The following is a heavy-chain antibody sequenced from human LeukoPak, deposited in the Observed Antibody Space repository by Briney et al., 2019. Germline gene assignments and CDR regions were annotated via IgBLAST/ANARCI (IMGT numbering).Heavy chain of an antibody. CDR1: GFTFSDYY. CDR3: ARERSLANFDY. J-gene: IGHJ4*02. CDR2: ITSSSSYI. V-gene: IGHV3-11*06. Sequence: GGSLRLSCAASGFTFSDYYMSWIRQAPGKGLEWVSYITSSSSYIYYADSVKGRFTISRDNAKNSLYLQMNSLRAEDTAVYYCARERSLANFDYWGQGTLVTVSS.